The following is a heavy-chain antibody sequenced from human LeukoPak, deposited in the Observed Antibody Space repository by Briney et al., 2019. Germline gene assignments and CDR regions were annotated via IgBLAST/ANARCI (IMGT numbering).Heavy chain of an antibody. J-gene: IGHJ6*03. CDR2: FYYSGST. CDR3: ARDQVDIVVVPAVSYMDV. V-gene: IGHV4-59*11. Sequence: SETLSLTCTVPGGSISSHYGSWIRQPPGKGLEWIGYFYYSGSTNYNPSLKSRVTISVDTSKNHFSLKLSSVTAADTAVYYCARDQVDIVVVPAVSYMDVWGKGTTVTVSS. CDR1: GGSISSHY. D-gene: IGHD2-2*03.